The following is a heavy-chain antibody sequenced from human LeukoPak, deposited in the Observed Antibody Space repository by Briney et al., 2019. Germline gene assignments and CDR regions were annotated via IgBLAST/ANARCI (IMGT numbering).Heavy chain of an antibody. CDR2: IYPGDSDT. J-gene: IGHJ4*02. CDR3: ARSPGDLYDSSGYYVDY. D-gene: IGHD3-22*01. CDR1: GYSFTSYW. Sequence: GESLKISCKGSGYSFTSYWIGWVRQMPGKGLEWMGIIYPGDSDTRYSTSFQGQVTISADKSISTAYLQWRSLKASDTAMYYCARSPGDLYDSSGYYVDYWGQGTLVTVSS. V-gene: IGHV5-51*01.